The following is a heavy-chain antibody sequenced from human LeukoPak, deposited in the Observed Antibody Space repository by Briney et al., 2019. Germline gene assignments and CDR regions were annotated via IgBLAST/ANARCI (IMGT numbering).Heavy chain of an antibody. D-gene: IGHD3-10*01. CDR3: ARDLGSKD. Sequence: GGSLRLSCAASGFTFSSYAMHWVRQAPGKGLEYVSAISSNGGGTYYANSVKGRFTISRDNSKNTLYLQMGSLRAEDMAVYYCARDLGSKDWGQGTLVTVSS. CDR2: ISSNGGGT. CDR1: GFTFSSYA. V-gene: IGHV3-64*01. J-gene: IGHJ4*02.